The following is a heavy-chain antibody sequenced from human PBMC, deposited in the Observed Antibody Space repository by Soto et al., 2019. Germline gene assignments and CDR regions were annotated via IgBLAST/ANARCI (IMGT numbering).Heavy chain of an antibody. Sequence: GQAHKISCTGFGWRFTRYWMACVHPVTGKGLEWMGIIYPGDSDTRYSPSFQGQVTISADKSITTVYLQWSSLKASDTAMYYCARGYCTTNICDTCLETWGQGCGVTVS. CDR2: IYPGDSDT. D-gene: IGHD2-15*01. V-gene: IGHV5-51*07. CDR3: ARGYCTTNICDTCLET. CDR1: GWRFTRYW. J-gene: IGHJ4*03.